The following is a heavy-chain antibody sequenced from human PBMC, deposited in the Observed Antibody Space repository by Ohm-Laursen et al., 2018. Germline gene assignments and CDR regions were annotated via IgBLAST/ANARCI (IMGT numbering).Heavy chain of an antibody. J-gene: IGHJ4*02. CDR1: GFTFDDYA. D-gene: IGHD5-24*01. CDR2: ISWNTGTI. CDR3: AKDENMAIIRGLFDF. Sequence: SLRLSCAASGFTFDDYAMHWVRQAPGKGLEWVSGISWNTGTIAYADSVKGRFTISRDNSKNTLYLEVNSLRPEDTAMYYCAKDENMAIIRGLFDFWGQGALVTVSS. V-gene: IGHV3-9*01.